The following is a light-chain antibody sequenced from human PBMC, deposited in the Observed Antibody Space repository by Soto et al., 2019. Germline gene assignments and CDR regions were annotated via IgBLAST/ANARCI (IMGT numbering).Light chain of an antibody. CDR1: QSVSTN. V-gene: IGKV3-15*01. CDR3: QQYNNWPPLT. J-gene: IGKJ4*01. CDR2: GAS. Sequence: EVVMTQSPASLSVSPGERATLSCRASQSVSTNLAWYQQKPGQAPTLLIYGASSRATGLPARFSGSGSGREFTLSISSLQSEDAAIYFCQQYNNWPPLTFGGGNKVEI.